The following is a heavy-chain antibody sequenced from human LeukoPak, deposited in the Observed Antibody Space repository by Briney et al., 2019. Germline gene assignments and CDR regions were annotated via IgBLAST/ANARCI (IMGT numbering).Heavy chain of an antibody. D-gene: IGHD3-3*01. CDR1: GGSISSGGYS. V-gene: IGHV4-31*03. Sequence: SETLSLTCTVSGGSISSGGYSWSWIRQLPGKGLEWIGYIYYTGSTYYNPSLKSRVMISVDTSTKQFSLKLSSVTAADMAVYYCARVGGYDFWSGPFDYWGQGTLVTVSS. CDR3: ARVGGYDFWSGPFDY. CDR2: IYYTGST. J-gene: IGHJ4*02.